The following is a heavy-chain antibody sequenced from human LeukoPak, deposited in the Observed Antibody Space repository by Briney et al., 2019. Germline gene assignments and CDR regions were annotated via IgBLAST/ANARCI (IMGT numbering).Heavy chain of an antibody. D-gene: IGHD3-10*01. CDR3: ATAQPTYYYGSGSYQYYFDY. CDR1: GGTFSSYA. CDR2: IIPIFGTA. J-gene: IGHJ4*02. Sequence: GASVKVSCKASGGTFSSYAISWVRQAPGQGLEWMGGIIPIFGTANYAQRFQGRVTMTEDTSTDTAYMELSSLRSEDTAVYYCATAQPTYYYGSGSYQYYFDYWGQGTLVTVSS. V-gene: IGHV1-69*06.